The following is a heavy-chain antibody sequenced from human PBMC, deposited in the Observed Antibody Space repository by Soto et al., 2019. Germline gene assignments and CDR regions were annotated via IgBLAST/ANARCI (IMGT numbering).Heavy chain of an antibody. CDR3: GRVVEGATRHTDLDS. J-gene: IGHJ5*01. D-gene: IGHD2-21*01. Sequence: KASETLSLTCTVSGVSIHNSHSFWGWIRQPPGKGLEFIGTVYYSGGARYNSSLKSRVTISVDTANNQVSLRMRSLTAADTAVYYCGRVVEGATRHTDLDSWGQGTLVTVSS. V-gene: IGHV4-39*01. CDR1: GVSIHNSHSF. CDR2: VYYSGGA.